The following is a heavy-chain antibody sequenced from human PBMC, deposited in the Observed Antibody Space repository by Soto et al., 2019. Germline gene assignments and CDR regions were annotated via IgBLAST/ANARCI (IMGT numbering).Heavy chain of an antibody. CDR1: GFTFSSYS. D-gene: IGHD7-27*01. CDR3: ARGAPGRPSGY. V-gene: IGHV3-21*01. Sequence: PGGSLRLSCAACGFTFSSYSMNWVRQAPWKGLEWVSSISSSSSYIYYADSVKGRFTISRDNAKNSLYLQMNSLRAEDTAVYYCARGAPGRPSGYWGPGTMVNVYS. CDR2: ISSSSSYI. J-gene: IGHJ4*02.